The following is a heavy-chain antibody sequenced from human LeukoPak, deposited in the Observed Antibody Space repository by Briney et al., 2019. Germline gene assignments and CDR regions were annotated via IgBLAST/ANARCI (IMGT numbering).Heavy chain of an antibody. Sequence: GGSLRLSCAASGVTFTNYEMAWVRQAPGMGLEWVSYISDSGTITKYVDAVKGRITISRDNARNSVYLQMESLRVEDTALYYCAGGPQYGGSYVDWGQGTLVTVSS. V-gene: IGHV3-48*03. CDR1: GVTFTNYE. D-gene: IGHD1-26*01. J-gene: IGHJ4*02. CDR3: AGGPQYGGSYVD. CDR2: ISDSGTIT.